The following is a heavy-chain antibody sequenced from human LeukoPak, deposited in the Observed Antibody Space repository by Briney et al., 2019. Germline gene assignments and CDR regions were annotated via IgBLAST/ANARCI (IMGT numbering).Heavy chain of an antibody. CDR2: IYYSGST. CDR3: ARSHGLGSWYYFDH. CDR1: GGSISSYY. D-gene: IGHD3-10*01. Sequence: SETLSLTCSVSGGSISSYYWSWIRQPPGKGLEWIGYIYYSGSTNYNPSLKSRFTISLDTSKNQISLKVSSVTAADTAVYYCARSHGLGSWYYFDHWGQGNLVTVSS. V-gene: IGHV4-59*01. J-gene: IGHJ4*02.